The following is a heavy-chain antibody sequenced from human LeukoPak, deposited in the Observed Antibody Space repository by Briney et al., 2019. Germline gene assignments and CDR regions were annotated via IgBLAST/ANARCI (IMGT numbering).Heavy chain of an antibody. CDR1: GFPFSSYG. CDR2: ISYDGSNT. J-gene: IGHJ6*02. Sequence: GGSLRLSCAASGFPFSSYGIHWVRQAPGKGLEWVAVISYDGSNTYYADSVKGRFTISRDNSKNTLYLQMNSLRAEDTAVYYCAKDWLRQGYCYGMNVWGQGTTVTVSS. CDR3: AKDWLRQGYCYGMNV. V-gene: IGHV3-30*18. D-gene: IGHD5-12*01.